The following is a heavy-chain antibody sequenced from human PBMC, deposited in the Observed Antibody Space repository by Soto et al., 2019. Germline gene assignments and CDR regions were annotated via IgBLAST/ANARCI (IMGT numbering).Heavy chain of an antibody. D-gene: IGHD5-12*01. CDR3: AREGVAPYYYCGMDV. CDR1: GYTFTRYG. Sequence: ASVKVSCKASGYTFTRYGIGWARQAPGQGLEWMGWINTYNGNTNYAQTVQGRVTLTTDTSTSTAYMELRSLRSDDTAVYYCAREGVAPYYYCGMDVWGQGTPVTVSS. V-gene: IGHV1-18*01. CDR2: INTYNGNT. J-gene: IGHJ6*01.